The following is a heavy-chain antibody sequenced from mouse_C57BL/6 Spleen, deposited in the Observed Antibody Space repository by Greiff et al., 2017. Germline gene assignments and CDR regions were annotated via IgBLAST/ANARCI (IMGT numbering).Heavy chain of an antibody. CDR2: IWSGGST. V-gene: IGHV2-2*01. CDR1: GFSLTSYG. CDR3: ARKGADWVYAMDY. D-gene: IGHD3-3*01. J-gene: IGHJ4*01. Sequence: VKLQESGPGLVQPSQSLSITCSVSGFSLTSYGVHWFRQSPGKGLEWLGVIWSGGSTDYNAAFISKLSISKDNTKSQVFFKKNSLQADDTAIYYCARKGADWVYAMDYGGQGTSVTVSS.